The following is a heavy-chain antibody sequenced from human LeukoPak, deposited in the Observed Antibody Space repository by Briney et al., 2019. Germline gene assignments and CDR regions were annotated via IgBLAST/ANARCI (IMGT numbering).Heavy chain of an antibody. D-gene: IGHD6-6*01. CDR1: GGSFSGYY. CDR2: INHSGST. CDR3: ARGYSSSSLPTNWFDP. Sequence: PSETLSLTCAVYGGSFSGYYWSWIRQPPGKGLEWIGEINHSGSTNYNPSLKSRVTISVDTSKNQFSLKLSSVTAADTAVYYCARGYSSSSLPTNWFDPWGQGTLVTVSS. J-gene: IGHJ5*02. V-gene: IGHV4-34*01.